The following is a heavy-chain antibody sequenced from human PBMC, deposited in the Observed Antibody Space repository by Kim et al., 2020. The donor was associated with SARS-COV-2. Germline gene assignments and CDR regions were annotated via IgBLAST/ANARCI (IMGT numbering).Heavy chain of an antibody. D-gene: IGHD1-26*01. Sequence: NYADTVEGRFSLARDTANNTLFLQMNSLRVEDTAFYYCARTGVGSSPFDSWGQGTLVTVSS. J-gene: IGHJ4*02. CDR3: ARTGVGSSPFDS. V-gene: IGHV3-74*01.